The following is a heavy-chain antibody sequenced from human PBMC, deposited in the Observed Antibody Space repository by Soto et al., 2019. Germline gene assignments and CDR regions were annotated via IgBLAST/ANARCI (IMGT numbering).Heavy chain of an antibody. CDR3: ARDPYDILPTFDY. J-gene: IGHJ4*02. CDR1: GFTFSSYS. CDR2: ISSSSSYI. V-gene: IGHV3-21*01. D-gene: IGHD3-9*01. Sequence: PGGSLRLSCAAAGFTFSSYSMNWVRQAPREVLGWVSSISSSSSYIYYADSVKSRFTISRDNAKNSLFLQMNSLRDEDTAVYYGARDPYDILPTFDYWGQGTLVTVSS.